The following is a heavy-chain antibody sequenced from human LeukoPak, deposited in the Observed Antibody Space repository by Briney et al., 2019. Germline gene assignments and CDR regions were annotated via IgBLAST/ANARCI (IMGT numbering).Heavy chain of an antibody. CDR1: GFTFSSYW. Sequence: GGSLRLSCAASGFTFSSYWMHWVRQAPGKGLVWVSRINSDGSNTNYADSVKGRFTISRDNAKSTLYLQMNCLRAEDTAVYYCATTAGYSGYDYWGQGTLVTVSS. D-gene: IGHD5-12*01. V-gene: IGHV3-74*01. CDR2: INSDGSNT. J-gene: IGHJ4*02. CDR3: ATTAGYSGYDY.